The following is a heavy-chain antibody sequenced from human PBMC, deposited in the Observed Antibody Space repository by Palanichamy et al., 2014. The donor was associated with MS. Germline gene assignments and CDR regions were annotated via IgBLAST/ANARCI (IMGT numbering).Heavy chain of an antibody. Sequence: QVQLQQWGAGLLKPSETLSLTCAVYDGSFGDYYWSWIRQPPGKGLEWIGEINHSGSTNYNPSLKSRVTISVDTSKNQFSLQLSSVTAADTAVYYCARGLVGGSYGLDYWGQGTLVTVSS. CDR2: INHSGST. CDR1: DGSFGDYY. CDR3: ARGLVGGSYGLDY. D-gene: IGHD1-26*01. V-gene: IGHV4-34*01. J-gene: IGHJ4*02.